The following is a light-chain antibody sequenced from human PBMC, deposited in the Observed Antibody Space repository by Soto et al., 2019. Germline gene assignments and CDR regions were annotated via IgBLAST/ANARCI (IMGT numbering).Light chain of an antibody. CDR3: QQYGTSLYT. Sequence: EIVLTQSPGTLSLSPGERATLSCRASQSVSSNYLAWYQHKPGQAPRLLIYGASSRATGIPDWFSGSGSGTDFTLTISRLEPEDFALDYCQQYGTSLYTFGQGTKLEIK. V-gene: IGKV3-20*01. CDR2: GAS. J-gene: IGKJ2*01. CDR1: QSVSSNY.